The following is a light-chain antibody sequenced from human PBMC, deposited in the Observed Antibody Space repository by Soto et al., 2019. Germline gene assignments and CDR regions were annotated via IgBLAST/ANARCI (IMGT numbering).Light chain of an antibody. CDR1: SSNIGASY. J-gene: IGLJ3*02. V-gene: IGLV1-51*01. CDR2: DTD. Sequence: QSVLTQPPSMSAAPGQKITISCSGSSSNIGASYVFWYQQFPGTAPKLLIYDTDKRPSGIPDRYSGSKSGTSATLGITRLQTGDEDDYYCGAWDSSRRVVLFGGGTKVTVL. CDR3: GAWDSSRRVVL.